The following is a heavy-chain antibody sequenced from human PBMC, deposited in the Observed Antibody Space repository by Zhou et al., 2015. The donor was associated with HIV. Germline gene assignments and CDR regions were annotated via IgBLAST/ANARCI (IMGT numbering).Heavy chain of an antibody. J-gene: IGHJ5*02. V-gene: IGHV1-69*08. CDR1: GGTFSSYT. CDR3: AREARTGMQWLVLNWFDP. D-gene: IGHD6-19*01. Sequence: QVHLVQSGSELKKPGASVKVSCKASGGTFSSYTISWVRQAPGQGLEWMGRIIPILGIANYAQKFQGRVTITADKSTSTAYMELSSLRSEDTAVYYCAREARTGMQWLVLNWFDPWGQGTLVTVSS. CDR2: IIPILGIA.